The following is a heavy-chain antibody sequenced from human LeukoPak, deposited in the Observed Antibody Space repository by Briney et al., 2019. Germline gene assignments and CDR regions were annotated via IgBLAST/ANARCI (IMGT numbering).Heavy chain of an antibody. D-gene: IGHD2-15*01. CDR3: ARDGYCSGGSCYVPDY. CDR2: INPNTGGT. Sequence: ASVKVSCKASGYTFTGHYMHWVRQAPGQGLEWMGRINPNTGGTNYAQKFQASVTMTRDTSISTAYMELSRLRSDNTAVYYCARDGYCSGGSCYVPDYWSQGTLVTVSS. J-gene: IGHJ4*02. CDR1: GYTFTGHY. V-gene: IGHV1-2*06.